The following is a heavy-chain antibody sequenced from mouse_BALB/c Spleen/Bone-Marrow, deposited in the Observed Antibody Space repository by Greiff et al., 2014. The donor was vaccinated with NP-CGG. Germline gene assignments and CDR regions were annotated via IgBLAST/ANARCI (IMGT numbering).Heavy chain of an antibody. Sequence: EVKVEESGGGLVQPGGSLKLSCAASGFTFSSYGMSWVRQTPDKRLELAASINSNGGSTYYPDSVKGRFTISRDNAKNTLYLQMSSLKSEDTAKYYGAGGNYGNNLDYFDYWGQGTTLTVSS. CDR2: INSNGGST. J-gene: IGHJ2*01. CDR1: GFTFSSYG. V-gene: IGHV5-6-3*01. CDR3: AGGNYGNNLDYFDY. D-gene: IGHD2-1*01.